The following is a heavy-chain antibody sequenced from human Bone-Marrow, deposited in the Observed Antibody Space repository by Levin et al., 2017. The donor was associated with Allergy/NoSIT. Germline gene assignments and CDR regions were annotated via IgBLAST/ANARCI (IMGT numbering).Heavy chain of an antibody. CDR2: FDPEDGET. CDR1: GYTLTELS. CDR3: ATAPGSGSYYGIDY. Sequence: ASVKVSCKVSGYTLTELSMHWVRQAPGKGLEWMGGFDPEDGETIYAQKFQGRVTMTEDTSTDTAYMELSSLRSEDTAVYYCATAPGSGSYYGIDYWGQGTLVTVSS. J-gene: IGHJ4*02. V-gene: IGHV1-24*01. D-gene: IGHD1-26*01.